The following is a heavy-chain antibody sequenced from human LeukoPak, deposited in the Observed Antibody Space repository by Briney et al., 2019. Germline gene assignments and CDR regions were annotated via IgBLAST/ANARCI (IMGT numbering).Heavy chain of an antibody. CDR3: AKRGPASPESGKYYFDY. Sequence: GGSLRLSCAASGFTFSTYGMTWVRQAPGKGLEWVSAISGSAAATFYADSVKGRFTISRDNSEKAVYLQMNSLRAEDTAVYYCAKRGPASPESGKYYFDYWGQGALVTVSS. V-gene: IGHV3-23*01. CDR2: ISGSAAAT. CDR1: GFTFSTYG. J-gene: IGHJ4*02. D-gene: IGHD3-10*01.